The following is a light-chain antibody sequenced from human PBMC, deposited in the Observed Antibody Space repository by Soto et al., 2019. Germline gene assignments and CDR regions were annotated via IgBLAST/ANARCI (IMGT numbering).Light chain of an antibody. J-gene: IGLJ1*01. V-gene: IGLV2-14*01. CDR3: SSYSRTTLFV. CDR1: SNDVGAYKY. Sequence: QSVLTQPAPVSGSPGQSITISCAGTSNDVGAYKYVSWYQQHPGKAPKLLIYEATNRPSGVSDRFSASKSDNTASLTISGLQAEDEADYYCSSYSRTTLFVFGTGTKVTVL. CDR2: EAT.